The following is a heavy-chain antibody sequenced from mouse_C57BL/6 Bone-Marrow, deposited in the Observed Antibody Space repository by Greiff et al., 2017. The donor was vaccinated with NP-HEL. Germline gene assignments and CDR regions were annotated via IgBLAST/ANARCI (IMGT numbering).Heavy chain of an antibody. CDR2: ISSGSSTI. CDR3: ATLYYSNYRNYAMDY. D-gene: IGHD2-5*01. Sequence: EVKLMESGGGLVKPGGSLKLSCAASGFTFSDYGMHWVRQAPEKGLEWVAYISSGSSTIYYADTVKGRFTISRDNAKNTLFLQMTSLRSEDTAMYYCATLYYSNYRNYAMDYWGQGTSVTVSS. CDR1: GFTFSDYG. V-gene: IGHV5-17*01. J-gene: IGHJ4*01.